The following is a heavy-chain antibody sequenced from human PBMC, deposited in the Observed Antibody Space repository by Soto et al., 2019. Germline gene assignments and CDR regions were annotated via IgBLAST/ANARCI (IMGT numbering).Heavy chain of an antibody. J-gene: IGHJ4*02. V-gene: IGHV4-30-4*01. CDR3: ARDNGRNYFDY. CDR1: GGSISSGDYY. CDR2: IYYSGST. D-gene: IGHD2-8*01. Sequence: SETLSLTCTVSGGSISSGDYYWSWIRQPPGKGLEWIGYIYYSGSTYYNPSLKSRVTISVDTSKNQFSLKLSPVTAADTAVYYCARDNGRNYFDYWGQGTMVTVSS.